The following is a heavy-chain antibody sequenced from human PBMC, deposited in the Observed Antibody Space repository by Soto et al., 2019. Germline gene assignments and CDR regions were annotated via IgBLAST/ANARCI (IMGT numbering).Heavy chain of an antibody. D-gene: IGHD3-10*01. CDR1: GGSFSGYN. V-gene: IGHV4-34*01. CDR3: ARELITVFRGVTLNYYCYCGMEG. CDR2: INHSGST. Sequence: SETLSLTCAVYGGSFSGYNWSWIRQPPGRGLEWIGEINHSGSTSYNPSLKSRVTISVDTSKNQFSLTLSTVTAADTAVYYCARELITVFRGVTLNYYCYCGMEGCVQGTRVTVSS. J-gene: IGHJ6*02.